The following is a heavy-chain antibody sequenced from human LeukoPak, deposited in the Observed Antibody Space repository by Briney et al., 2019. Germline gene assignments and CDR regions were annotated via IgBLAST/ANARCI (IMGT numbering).Heavy chain of an antibody. Sequence: SGGSLRLSCAASGFTLSSNSMNWVRQAPGKGLEWVSYINSSTTTIHYADSVKGRFTISRENAKNSLYLQMNSLRDEDTAVYYCARDLDGSGRAFDFWGQGALVTVSS. CDR3: ARDLDGSGRAFDF. CDR1: GFTLSSNS. D-gene: IGHD3-10*01. J-gene: IGHJ4*02. V-gene: IGHV3-48*02. CDR2: INSSTTTI.